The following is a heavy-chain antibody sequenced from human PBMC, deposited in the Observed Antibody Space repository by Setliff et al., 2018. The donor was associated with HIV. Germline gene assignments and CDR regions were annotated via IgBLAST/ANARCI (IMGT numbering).Heavy chain of an antibody. CDR1: GGSFSSYY. V-gene: IGHV4-4*09. CDR3: ARQERYCTSADCYRYFNY. D-gene: IGHD2-2*02. Sequence: SETLSLTCTVSGGSFSSYYWTWIRQPPGKGLEWIGYIYTSGSTSYNPSLKSRLTISLDTSKNQFSLKLSSVTAADTAVYYCARQERYCTSADCYRYFNYWGQGTLVTVSS. CDR2: IYTSGST. J-gene: IGHJ4*02.